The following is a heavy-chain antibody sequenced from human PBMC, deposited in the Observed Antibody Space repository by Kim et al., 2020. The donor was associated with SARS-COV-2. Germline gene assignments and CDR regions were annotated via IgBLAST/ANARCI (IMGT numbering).Heavy chain of an antibody. J-gene: IGHJ4*02. CDR3: ARERFGGSFDY. Sequence: ASVTVSCKASGFTFSDYAMYWVRQAPGQRLEWMGWINAGNGNTRYSQKFQGRVTITWDTSASTAYMDLTSLRFEDTAVYYCARERFGGSFDYWGQGTLVTVSS. CDR2: INAGNGNT. CDR1: GFTFSDYA. D-gene: IGHD3-10*01. V-gene: IGHV1-3*01.